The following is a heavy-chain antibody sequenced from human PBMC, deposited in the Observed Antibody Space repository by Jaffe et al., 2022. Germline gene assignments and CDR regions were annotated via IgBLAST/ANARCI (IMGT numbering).Heavy chain of an antibody. CDR2: IIPILGIA. Sequence: QVQLVQSGAEVKKPGSSVKVSCKASGGTFSSYTISWVRQAPGQGLEWMGRIIPILGIANYAQKFQGRVTITADKSTSTAYMELSSLRSEDTAVYYCARNHYGSGSYSPGSGDQEPRYYYYYYYMDVWGKGTTVTVSS. J-gene: IGHJ6*03. CDR1: GGTFSSYT. D-gene: IGHD3-10*01. V-gene: IGHV1-69*02. CDR3: ARNHYGSGSYSPGSGDQEPRYYYYYYYMDV.